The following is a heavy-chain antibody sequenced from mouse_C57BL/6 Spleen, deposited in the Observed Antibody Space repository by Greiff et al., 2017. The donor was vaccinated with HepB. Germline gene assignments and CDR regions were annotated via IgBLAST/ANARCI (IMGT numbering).Heavy chain of an antibody. CDR3: TGGYYYGSRGFAY. D-gene: IGHD1-1*01. CDR1: GFTFSNYW. CDR2: IRLKSDNYAT. J-gene: IGHJ3*01. V-gene: IGHV6-3*01. Sequence: EVKLMESGGGLVQPGGSMKLSCVASGFTFSNYWMNWVRQSPEKGLEWVAQIRLKSDNYATHYAESVKWRFTISRDDSKSSVYLQMNNLRAEDTGIYYCTGGYYYGSRGFAYWGQGTLVTVSA.